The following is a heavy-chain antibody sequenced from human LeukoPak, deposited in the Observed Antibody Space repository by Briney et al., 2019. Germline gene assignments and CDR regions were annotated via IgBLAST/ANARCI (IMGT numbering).Heavy chain of an antibody. CDR2: ITTSSTYI. CDR3: ARGKYSSGWFDY. Sequence: GGSLRLSCAASGFIFSSYAMSWVRQAPGKGLEWVSSITTSSTYISYADSVKGRFTISRDNAKNSLYLQMNSLRAEDTAVYYCARGKYSSGWFDYWGQGTLVTVSS. J-gene: IGHJ4*02. V-gene: IGHV3-21*01. CDR1: GFIFSSYA. D-gene: IGHD6-19*01.